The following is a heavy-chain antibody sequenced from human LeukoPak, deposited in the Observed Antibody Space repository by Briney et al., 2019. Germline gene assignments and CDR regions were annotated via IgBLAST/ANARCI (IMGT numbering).Heavy chain of an antibody. V-gene: IGHV1-18*04. Sequence: GASVKVSCKASGYIFTRYGISWVRQAPGQGPEWMGWISAHYGNTNYAQKFQDRVTMTTDTSTNTAYMELRSLRPDDTAVYYCARDFFHGHCSGLSCFLLDYWGQGSLVTVSP. J-gene: IGHJ4*02. CDR1: GYIFTRYG. CDR3: ARDFFHGHCSGLSCFLLDY. D-gene: IGHD2-15*01. CDR2: ISAHYGNT.